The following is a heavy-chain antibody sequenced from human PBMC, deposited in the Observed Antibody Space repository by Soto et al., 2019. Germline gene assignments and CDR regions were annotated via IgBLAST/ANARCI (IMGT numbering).Heavy chain of an antibody. D-gene: IGHD6-13*01. Sequence: PSETLSLTCTVSGGSISSYYWSWIRQPPGKGLEWIGYIYYSGSTNYNPSLKSRVTISVDTSKNQFSLKLSSVTAADTAVYYCATSGIAAAGIRYNWFDPWGQGTLVTVSS. CDR1: GGSISSYY. J-gene: IGHJ5*02. V-gene: IGHV4-59*08. CDR3: ATSGIAAAGIRYNWFDP. CDR2: IYYSGST.